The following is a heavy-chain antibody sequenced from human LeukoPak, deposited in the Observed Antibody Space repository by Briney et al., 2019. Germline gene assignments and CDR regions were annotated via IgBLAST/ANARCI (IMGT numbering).Heavy chain of an antibody. CDR1: GFTFTSSA. CDR3: AADGPFGGYDFDY. V-gene: IGHV1-58*01. CDR2: IVVGSGNT. D-gene: IGHD5-12*01. Sequence: GASVKVSCKASGFTFTSSAVQWVRQARGQRLEWIGWIVVGSGNTNYAQKFQERVTITRDMSTSTAYMELSSLRSEDTAVCYCAADGPFGGYDFDYWGQGTLVTVSS. J-gene: IGHJ4*02.